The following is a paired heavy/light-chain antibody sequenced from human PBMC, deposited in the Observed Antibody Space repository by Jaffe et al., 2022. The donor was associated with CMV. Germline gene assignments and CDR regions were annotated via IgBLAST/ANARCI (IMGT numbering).Light chain of an antibody. CDR3: QQYGSSLQALT. J-gene: IGKJ4*01. CDR2: GAS. CDR1: QSVSSSY. Sequence: EIVLTQSPGTLSLSPGERATLSCRASQSVSSSYLAWYQQKPGQAPRLLIYGASSRATGIPDRFSGSGSGTDFTLTISRLEPEDFAVYYCQQYGSSLQALTFGGGTKVEIK. V-gene: IGKV3-20*01.
Heavy chain of an antibody. V-gene: IGHV6-1*01. D-gene: IGHD4-17*01. CDR1: GDSVSSNSAA. J-gene: IGHJ6*02. Sequence: QVQLQQSGPGLVKPSQTLSLTCAISGDSVSSNSAAWNWIRQSPSRGLEWLGRTYYRSKWYNDYAVSVKSRITINPDTSKNQFSLQLNSVTPEDTAVYYCARDPNDRNYGGPDPRPYGMDVWGQGTTVTVSS. CDR3: ARDPNDRNYGGPDPRPYGMDV. CDR2: TYYRSKWYN.